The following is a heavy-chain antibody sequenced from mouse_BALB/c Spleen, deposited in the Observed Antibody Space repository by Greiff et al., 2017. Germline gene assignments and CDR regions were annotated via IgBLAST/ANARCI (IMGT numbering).Heavy chain of an antibody. D-gene: IGHD2-10*01. J-gene: IGHJ2*01. V-gene: IGHV5-6-5*01. CDR3: AREGTYYGNSFDY. Sequence: EVQGVESGGGLVKPGGSLKLSCAASGFTFSSYAMSWVRQTPEKRLEWVASISSGGSTYYPDSVKGRFTISRDNARNILYLQMSSLRSEDTAMYYCAREGTYYGNSFDYWGQGTTLTVSS. CDR2: ISSGGST. CDR1: GFTFSSYA.